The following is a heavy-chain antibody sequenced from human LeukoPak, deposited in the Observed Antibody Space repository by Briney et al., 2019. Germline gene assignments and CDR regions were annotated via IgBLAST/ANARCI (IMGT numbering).Heavy chain of an antibody. CDR1: GGSISSSSYY. J-gene: IGHJ4*02. CDR2: IYYSGST. V-gene: IGHV4-39*01. Sequence: SETLSLTCTVSGGSISSSSYYWGWIRQPPGKGLEWIGSIYYSGSTYYIPSLKSRVTISVDTSKNQFSLKLSSVTAADTAVYYCSLDTAMVTVWGQGTLVTVSS. D-gene: IGHD5-18*01. CDR3: SLDTAMVTV.